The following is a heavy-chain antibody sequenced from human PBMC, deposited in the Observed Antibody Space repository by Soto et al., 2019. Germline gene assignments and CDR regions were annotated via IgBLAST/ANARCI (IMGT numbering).Heavy chain of an antibody. CDR1: GGSISSGGYS. CDR3: DRSDYDSSGYYYFDY. J-gene: IGHJ4*02. CDR2: IYHSGST. D-gene: IGHD3-22*01. V-gene: IGHV4-30-2*01. Sequence: SETLSLTCAVSGGSISSGGYSWSWIRQPPGKGLEWIGYIYHSGSTYYNPSLKSRVTISVDRSKNQFSLKLSSVTAADTAVYYCDRSDYDSSGYYYFDYWGQGTLVTVSS.